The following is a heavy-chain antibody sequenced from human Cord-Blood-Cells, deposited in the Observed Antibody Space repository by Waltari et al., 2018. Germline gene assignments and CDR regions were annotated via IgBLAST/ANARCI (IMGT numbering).Heavy chain of an antibody. CDR2: INPNRGGT. CDR3: ASSGVEYSSSPFDD. J-gene: IGHJ4*02. V-gene: IGHV1-2*02. CDR1: GYTFTGYY. D-gene: IGHD6-6*01. Sequence: QVQLVQSGAEVKKPGASVKVSCKASGYTFTGYYMHWVRQAPGQGLEWRGRINPNRGGTKYAQKFQGRVTMTRDTSISTADMELSRLRSDDTAVYYCASSGVEYSSSPFDDWGQGTLVTVSS.